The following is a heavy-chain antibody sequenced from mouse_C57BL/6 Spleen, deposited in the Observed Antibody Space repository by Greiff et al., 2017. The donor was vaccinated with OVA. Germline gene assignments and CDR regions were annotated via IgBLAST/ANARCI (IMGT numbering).Heavy chain of an antibody. CDR3: ARNGATVVATRYAMDY. V-gene: IGHV1-72*01. CDR1: GYTFTSYW. D-gene: IGHD1-1*01. J-gene: IGHJ4*01. Sequence: QQSCKASGYTFTSYWMHWVKQRPGRGLEWIGRIDPNSGGTKYNEKFKSKATLTVDKPSSTAYMQLSSLTSEDSAVYYCARNGATVVATRYAMDYWGQGTSVTVSS. CDR2: IDPNSGGT.